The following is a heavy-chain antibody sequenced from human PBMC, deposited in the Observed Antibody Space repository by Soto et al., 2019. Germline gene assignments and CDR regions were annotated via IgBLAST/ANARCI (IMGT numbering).Heavy chain of an antibody. D-gene: IGHD1-26*01. CDR2: IYDSINT. CDR3: ARGSSGDKVDY. V-gene: IGHV4-30-4*01. J-gene: IGHJ4*02. CDR1: GGSISRGNSC. Sequence: QVQLQEPGPRLVEPSQTLSLTCTVSGGSISRGNSCWSWIRQTPGTGLEWVGHIYDSINTYSNPSLKSRVTITGDMSTTHFSLPLRPVTAAHTPVQYSARGSSGDKVDYRVQGTRVTVSS.